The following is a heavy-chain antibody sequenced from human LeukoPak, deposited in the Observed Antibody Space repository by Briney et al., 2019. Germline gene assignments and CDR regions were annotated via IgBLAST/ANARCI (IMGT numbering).Heavy chain of an antibody. J-gene: IGHJ5*02. CDR2: INHSGST. D-gene: IGHD2-2*01. Sequence: SETLSLTCAVYGGSFSGYYWSWIRQPPGKGLEWIGEINHSGSTNYNPSLKSRVTISVDASKNQFSLKLSSVTAADTAVYYCARGESEYCSSTSCYFFDPWGQGTLVTVSS. CDR3: ARGESEYCSSTSCYFFDP. V-gene: IGHV4-34*01. CDR1: GGSFSGYY.